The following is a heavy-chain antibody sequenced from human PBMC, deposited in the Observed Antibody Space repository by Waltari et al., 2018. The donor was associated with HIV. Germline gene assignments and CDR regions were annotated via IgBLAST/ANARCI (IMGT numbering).Heavy chain of an antibody. Sequence: QVQLQESGPGLVTPSETLSLTCNVSGGSISSYYWRWIRQPPGKGLEWIGYIYYSGPPNYKPSLKSRVTISLDTSKNQFSLKLSSVTAADTAVYYCARRKGYGDYGGGFYFDYWGQGTLVTVSS. D-gene: IGHD4-17*01. CDR3: ARRKGYGDYGGGFYFDY. CDR2: IYYSGPP. CDR1: GGSISSYY. V-gene: IGHV4-59*01. J-gene: IGHJ4*02.